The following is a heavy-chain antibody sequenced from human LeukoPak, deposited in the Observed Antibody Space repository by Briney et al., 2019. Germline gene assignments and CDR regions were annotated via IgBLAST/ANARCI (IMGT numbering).Heavy chain of an antibody. D-gene: IGHD6-19*01. CDR2: ISSNGGST. CDR1: GFTFGGYA. J-gene: IGHJ4*02. V-gene: IGHV3-64D*09. Sequence: PGGSLRLSCSASGFTFGGYAMHWVRQAPGKGLEFVSAISSNGGSTYYADSVKGRFTISRDNSKNTLYLQVSSLRADDTAVYYCVKNGIYSSGWYGGYFDYWGQGTLVIVSS. CDR3: VKNGIYSSGWYGGYFDY.